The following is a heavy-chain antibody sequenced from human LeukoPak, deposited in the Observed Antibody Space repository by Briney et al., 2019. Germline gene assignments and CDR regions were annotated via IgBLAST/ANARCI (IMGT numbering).Heavy chain of an antibody. CDR1: GYTFNDYY. D-gene: IGHD3-10*01. J-gene: IGHJ4*02. CDR2: INHNNGGR. CDR3: ARVQGRRSLEELPY. V-gene: IGHV1-2*02. Sequence: GAAVQVSCKASGYTFNDYYIHWIGQAPGHGVEWMGWINHNNGGRKYVQRFQGRVTMTRYSSIRTPYIELSGLTSDDSAVYYCARVQGRRSLEELPYWGQGTLVTVSS.